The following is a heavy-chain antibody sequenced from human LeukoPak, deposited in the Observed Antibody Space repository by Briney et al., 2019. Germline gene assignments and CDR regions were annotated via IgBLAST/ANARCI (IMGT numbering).Heavy chain of an antibody. V-gene: IGHV4-59*01. Sequence: SETLSLTCTVSGGSISSYYWSWIRQPPGKGLEWIGYIYYSGSTNYNPSLKGRVTISVDTSKNQFSLKLSSVTAADTAVYYCARGHRLGYYFDYWGQGTLVTVSS. CDR3: ARGHRLGYYFDY. CDR1: GGSISSYY. CDR2: IYYSGST. D-gene: IGHD3-10*01. J-gene: IGHJ4*02.